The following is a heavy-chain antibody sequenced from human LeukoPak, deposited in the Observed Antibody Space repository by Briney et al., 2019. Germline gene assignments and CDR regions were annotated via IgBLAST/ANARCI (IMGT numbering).Heavy chain of an antibody. Sequence: ASVKVSCKASGYTFTSYAMNWVRQAPGQGLEWMGWINTNTGSPTYAQGFTGRFVFSLDTSVSTAYLQISSLKAEDTAVYYCARDRGGGYCSGGSCYYDAFDIWGQGTMVTVSS. V-gene: IGHV7-4-1*02. CDR1: GYTFTSYA. CDR3: ARDRGGGYCSGGSCYYDAFDI. J-gene: IGHJ3*02. CDR2: INTNTGSP. D-gene: IGHD2-15*01.